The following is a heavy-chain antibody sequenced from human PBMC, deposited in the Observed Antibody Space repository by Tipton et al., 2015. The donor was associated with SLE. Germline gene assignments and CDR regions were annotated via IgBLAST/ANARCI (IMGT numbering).Heavy chain of an antibody. CDR2: IKQDGSEK. Sequence: SLRLSCAASGFTFTTYWMNWVRQAPGKGLEWVANIKQDGSEKYFVDSVKGRFTISRDNAKNSLYLQMNSLRAEDMALYYCAKGISSKRYYYYYGMDVWGQGTTVTVSS. CDR1: GFTFTTYW. J-gene: IGHJ6*02. V-gene: IGHV3-7*03. CDR3: AKGISSKRYYYYYGMDV. D-gene: IGHD4-11*01.